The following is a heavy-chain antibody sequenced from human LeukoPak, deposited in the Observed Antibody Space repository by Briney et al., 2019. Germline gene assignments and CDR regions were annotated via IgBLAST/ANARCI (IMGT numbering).Heavy chain of an antibody. V-gene: IGHV1-24*01. J-gene: IGHJ6*03. CDR2: FDREDRET. D-gene: IGHD4-11*01. Sequence: GASVKVSCKVSGYSLTDFSIHWVRQAPGRGLEWMGGFDREDRETIYAQNFQGRVTMTEDTSTDTAYMELSSVRSEDTAVYFCATSLVFPVRYMDVWGKGTAVTVSS. CDR1: GYSLTDFS. CDR3: ATSLVFPVRYMDV.